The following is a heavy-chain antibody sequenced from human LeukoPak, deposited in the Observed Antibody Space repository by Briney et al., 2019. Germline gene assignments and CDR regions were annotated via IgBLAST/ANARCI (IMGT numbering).Heavy chain of an antibody. V-gene: IGHV4-39*01. CDR1: GGSISSSRYY. CDR3: ASTMVRGAIDY. CDR2: IYYSGST. D-gene: IGHD3-10*01. Sequence: SETLSLTCTVSGGSISSSRYYWGWIRQPPGKGLEWIGSIYYSGSTYYNPSLKSRVTISVDTSKNQFSLKLSSVTAADTAVYYCASTMVRGAIDYWGQGTLVTVSS. J-gene: IGHJ4*02.